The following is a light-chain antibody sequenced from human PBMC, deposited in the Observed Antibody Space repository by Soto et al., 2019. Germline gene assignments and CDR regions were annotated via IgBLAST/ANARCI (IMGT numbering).Light chain of an antibody. CDR3: QHYNSYSEA. CDR2: DAS. J-gene: IGKJ1*01. V-gene: IGKV3-15*01. Sequence: EVVMTQSPASLSASPGERVTLSCRASQNTRSSLAWYQQRNGQAPRLLIYDASTRATGIPPRFSGGGYGTEFTLTISSLQTDDFATYYCQHYNSYSEAFGQGTKVDIK. CDR1: QNTRSS.